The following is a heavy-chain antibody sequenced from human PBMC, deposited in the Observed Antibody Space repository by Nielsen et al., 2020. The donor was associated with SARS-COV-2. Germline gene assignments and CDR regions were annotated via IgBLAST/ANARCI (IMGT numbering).Heavy chain of an antibody. CDR2: ISNEGSYK. CDR1: GFTFKNYG. D-gene: IGHD3-10*01. CDR3: AKEERGSESFGGNYGMDV. J-gene: IGHJ6*02. V-gene: IGHV3-30*18. Sequence: GESLKISCEASGFTFKNYGMHWVRQAPGKGLEWVAVISNEGSYKFYADSVKGRFTISRDNSRKTLFLQLNNLRPADTGTYFCAKEERGSESFGGNYGMDVWGQGTTVIVPS.